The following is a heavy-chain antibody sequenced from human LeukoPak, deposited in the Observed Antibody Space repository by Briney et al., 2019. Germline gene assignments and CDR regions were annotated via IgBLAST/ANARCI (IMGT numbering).Heavy chain of an antibody. CDR1: GFTFSSFA. J-gene: IGHJ4*02. D-gene: IGHD6-13*01. CDR3: ARRIAAAAAPYYFDY. V-gene: IGHV3-74*01. CDR2: INSDGSST. Sequence: GGSLRLSCAASGFTFSSFAMHWVRQAPGKGLLWVSRINSDGSSTSYADSVKGRFTISRDNAKNTLYLQMNSLRAEDTAVYYCARRIAAAAAPYYFDYWGQGTLVTVSS.